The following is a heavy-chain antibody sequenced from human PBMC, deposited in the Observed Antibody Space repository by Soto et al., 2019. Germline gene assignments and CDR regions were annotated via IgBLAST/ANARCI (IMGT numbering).Heavy chain of an antibody. Sequence: ASVKVSCKISGHTLTELSIHWVRQAPGKGLEWMGGFDPEGGEAIYAQKWHGRVTVTEDTVTDTAYMELSSLNSDDTAVYYCARDAYYYDTIAYQGWFDPWGQGTLVTVSS. CDR1: GHTLTELS. D-gene: IGHD3-22*01. J-gene: IGHJ5*02. CDR2: FDPEGGEA. V-gene: IGHV1-24*01. CDR3: ARDAYYYDTIAYQGWFDP.